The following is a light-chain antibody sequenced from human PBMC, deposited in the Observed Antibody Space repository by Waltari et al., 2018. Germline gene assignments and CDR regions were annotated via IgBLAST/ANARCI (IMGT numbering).Light chain of an antibody. CDR1: QGISNH. CDR2: GAT. CDR3: QHYSRGPRT. Sequence: DMQMTQSPSSLSASVGDRVTITCLASQGISNHLAWFQQKPGKAPELLIYGATTLQSGVPSRFSGSGSGTYFTLTNSSLQPEDVATYYCQHYSRGPRTFGQGTKVEIE. V-gene: IGKV1-27*01. J-gene: IGKJ1*01.